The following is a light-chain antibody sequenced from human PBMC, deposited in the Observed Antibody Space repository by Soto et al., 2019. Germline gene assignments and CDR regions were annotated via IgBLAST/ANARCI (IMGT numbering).Light chain of an antibody. J-gene: IGKJ1*01. CDR2: LAL. Sequence: DIVMTQSPDSLAVSLGERATINCKSSQSVLHSSNNNNYLVWYQQKPGQPPKLLIYLALTRESGVPDPFSGSESVTECTLTINGLQSEDVAVYVCQQHYQSPQAFGQGTKAEIK. V-gene: IGKV4-1*01. CDR3: QQHYQSPQA. CDR1: QSVLHSSNNNNY.